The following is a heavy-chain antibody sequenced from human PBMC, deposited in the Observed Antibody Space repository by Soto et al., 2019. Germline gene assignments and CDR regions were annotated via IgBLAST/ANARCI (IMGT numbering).Heavy chain of an antibody. CDR3: ARRGVVVAATPWSY. CDR1: GGSFSGYY. J-gene: IGHJ4*02. Sequence: QVQLQQWGAGLLKPSETLSLTCAVYGGSFSGYYWSWIRQPPGKGLEWIGEINHSGSTNYSPSLKSRVTISVDTSKNQFSLKLSSVTAADTAVYYCARRGVVVAATPWSYWGQGTLVTVSS. V-gene: IGHV4-34*01. CDR2: INHSGST. D-gene: IGHD2-15*01.